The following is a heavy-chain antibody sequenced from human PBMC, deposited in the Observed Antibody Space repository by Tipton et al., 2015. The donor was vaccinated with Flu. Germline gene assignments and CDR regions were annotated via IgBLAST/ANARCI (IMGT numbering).Heavy chain of an antibody. CDR1: SGSIRSTNYF. CDR3: ARLSYYDVDLKNFYFDY. Sequence: TLSLTCTVSSGSIRSTNYFCAWIRQPPGKRLELIGSIYPTGTTYYNPSLKSRVTISVDTPKRQFSLMLKSVTAADTAVYFCARLSYYDVDLKNFYFDYWGQGALVTVSS. J-gene: IGHJ4*02. V-gene: IGHV4-39*01. CDR2: IYPTGTT. D-gene: IGHD3-10*02.